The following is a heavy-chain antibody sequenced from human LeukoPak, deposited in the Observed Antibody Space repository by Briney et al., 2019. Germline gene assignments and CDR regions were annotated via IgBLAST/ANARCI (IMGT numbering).Heavy chain of an antibody. CDR1: GFILSSYS. CDR3: ARGGSYYNEAFDI. CDR2: ISGSSSTI. V-gene: IGHV3-48*01. J-gene: IGHJ3*02. D-gene: IGHD1-26*01. Sequence: PGGSLRLSCAASGFILSSYSMNWVRQAPGKGLEGVSYISGSSSTIYYADSVKGRFTISRDNAKNSLYLQMNSLRAEDTAVYYCARGGSYYNEAFDIWGQGTMVTGSS.